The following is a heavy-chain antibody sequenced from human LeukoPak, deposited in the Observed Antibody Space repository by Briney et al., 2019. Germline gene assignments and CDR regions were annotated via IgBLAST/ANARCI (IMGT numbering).Heavy chain of an antibody. V-gene: IGHV3-48*01. CDR3: ARDDYGDYSGSRFDY. Sequence: GGSLRLSCAASGFTSSSYSMNWVRQAPGKGLEWVSYISSSSSTIYYADSVKGRFTISRDNAKNSLYLQMNSLRAEDTAVYYCARDDYGDYSGSRFDYWGQGTLVTVSS. CDR1: GFTSSSYS. J-gene: IGHJ4*02. CDR2: ISSSSSTI. D-gene: IGHD4-17*01.